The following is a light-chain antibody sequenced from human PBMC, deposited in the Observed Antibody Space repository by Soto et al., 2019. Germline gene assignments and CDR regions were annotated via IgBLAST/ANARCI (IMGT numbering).Light chain of an antibody. CDR3: QSYDSSLSAL. CDR1: SSNIGAGYD. V-gene: IGLV1-40*01. CDR2: GNS. J-gene: IGLJ3*02. Sequence: QSVLTQPPSVSGAPGQRVTISCTGSSSNIGAGYDVHWYQQLPGTAPKLLIYGNSNRPSGVPDRFSGSNSGTSASLAITGLQAEDEADYYCQSYDSSLSALFGGGTKVTVL.